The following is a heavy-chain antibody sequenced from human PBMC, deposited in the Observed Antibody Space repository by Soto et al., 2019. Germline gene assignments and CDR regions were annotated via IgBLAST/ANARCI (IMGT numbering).Heavy chain of an antibody. CDR3: ARLGQDIVVVPAAIGPVAY. CDR1: GYSFTSYW. CDR2: IYPGDSDT. J-gene: IGHJ4*02. Sequence: GESLKISCKGSGYSFTSYWIGWVRQMPGKGLEWMGIIYPGDSDTRYSPSFQGQVTISADKSISTAYLQWSSLKASDTAMYYCARLGQDIVVVPAAIGPVAYWGQGTLVTVSS. V-gene: IGHV5-51*01. D-gene: IGHD2-2*01.